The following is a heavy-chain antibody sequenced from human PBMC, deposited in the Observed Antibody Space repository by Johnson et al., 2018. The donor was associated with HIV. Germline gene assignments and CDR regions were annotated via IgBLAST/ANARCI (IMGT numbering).Heavy chain of an antibody. V-gene: IGHV3-30-3*01. CDR1: VFTFSSYA. D-gene: IGHD4/OR15-4a*01. Sequence: VLLLESGGGVVQPGRSLRLSCAASVFTFSSYAMHWVRQAPGKGLEWVAVILYDGSNKYYADSVKGRFTISRDNSKNTLYLQMNSLRAEDTAVYYCARAMVREEAFDIWCQGTMVTVSS. J-gene: IGHJ3*02. CDR2: ILYDGSNK. CDR3: ARAMVREEAFDI.